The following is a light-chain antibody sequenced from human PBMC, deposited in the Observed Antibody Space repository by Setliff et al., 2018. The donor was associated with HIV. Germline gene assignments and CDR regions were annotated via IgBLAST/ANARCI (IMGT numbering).Light chain of an antibody. CDR2: DNT. Sequence: QSVLTQPPSASGAPGQRVTISCIGTSSNIGAGYDVHWYQQLPGTAPKLLIYDNTNRPSGVPDRFSGSNSGTSASLAITGLQAEDEADYYCQSYDSGLGVFGTGTKGTVL. J-gene: IGLJ1*01. V-gene: IGLV1-40*01. CDR3: QSYDSGLGV. CDR1: SSNIGAGYD.